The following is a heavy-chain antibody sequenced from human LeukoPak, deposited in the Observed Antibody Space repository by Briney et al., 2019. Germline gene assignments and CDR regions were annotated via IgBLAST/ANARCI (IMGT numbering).Heavy chain of an antibody. CDR1: GGSFSPYY. J-gene: IGHJ6*03. V-gene: IGHV4-34*01. CDR3: AREHSVTTLGIYYYYYMDV. D-gene: IGHD4-11*01. Sequence: SETLSLTCAVYGGSFSPYYWTWIRQPPGKGLEWIGEINHSGSTNYNPSLKSRVTISVDTSKNQFSLKLTSVTAADTAVHYCAREHSVTTLGIYYYYYMDVWGKGTTVTVSS. CDR2: INHSGST.